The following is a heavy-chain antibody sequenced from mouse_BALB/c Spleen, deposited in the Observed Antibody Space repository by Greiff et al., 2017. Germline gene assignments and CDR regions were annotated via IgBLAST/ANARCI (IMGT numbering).Heavy chain of an antibody. CDR2: IDPANGNT. V-gene: IGHV14-3*02. CDR3: ARCKLGYAMDY. CDR1: GFNINDTY. Sequence: EVQLQESGAELVKPGASVKLSCTASGFNINDTYMHWVKQRPEQGLEWIGRIDPANGNTKYDPKFQGKATITADTSSNTAYLQLSSLTSEDTAVYYCARCKLGYAMDYWGQGTSVTVSS. D-gene: IGHD4-1*01. J-gene: IGHJ4*01.